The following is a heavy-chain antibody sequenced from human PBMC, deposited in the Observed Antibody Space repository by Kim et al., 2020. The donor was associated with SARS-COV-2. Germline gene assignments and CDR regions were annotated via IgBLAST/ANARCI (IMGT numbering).Heavy chain of an antibody. CDR2: ILPNSGGT. V-gene: IGHV1-2*02. Sequence: ASVKVSCKASGYTFTDYYMHWVRQAPGQGLEWMGWILPNSGGTNYAQKFQGRVAMTRDTSISTAYMELSRLRSDDTAVYYCARYYYDSRGETYYFDHWGQGTLVTVSS. CDR3: ARYYYDSRGETYYFDH. CDR1: GYTFTDYY. J-gene: IGHJ4*02. D-gene: IGHD3-22*01.